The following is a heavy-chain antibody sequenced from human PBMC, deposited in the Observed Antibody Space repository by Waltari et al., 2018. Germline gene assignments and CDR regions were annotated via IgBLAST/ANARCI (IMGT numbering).Heavy chain of an antibody. V-gene: IGHV3-7*01. CDR3: VRDREYSLDY. CDR2: INEDGSEK. J-gene: IGHJ4*02. Sequence: EVQLVESGGGLVQPGGSLRLSCEVSAFALSRTWMSWVRQAPWKGLEWVAKINEDGSEKYYVDAVKGRFTISRDNAKSSLLLQVNSLRGEDTGVYYCVRDREYSLDYWGQGTLVTVSS. D-gene: IGHD5-12*01. CDR1: AFALSRTW.